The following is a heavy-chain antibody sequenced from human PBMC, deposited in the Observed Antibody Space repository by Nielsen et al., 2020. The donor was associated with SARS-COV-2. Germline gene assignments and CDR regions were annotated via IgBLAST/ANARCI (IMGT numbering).Heavy chain of an antibody. CDR2: ISGSGGST. CDR1: GFTFSSYW. CDR3: ATSSSTPRYYYGSGSYYPTG. J-gene: IGHJ4*02. Sequence: GGSLRLSCAASGFTFSSYWMSWVRQAPGKGLEWVSAISGSGGSTYYADSVKGRFTISRDNSKNTLYLQMNSLRAEDTAVYYCATSSSTPRYYYGSGSYYPTGWGQGTLVTVSS. D-gene: IGHD3-10*01. V-gene: IGHV3-23*01.